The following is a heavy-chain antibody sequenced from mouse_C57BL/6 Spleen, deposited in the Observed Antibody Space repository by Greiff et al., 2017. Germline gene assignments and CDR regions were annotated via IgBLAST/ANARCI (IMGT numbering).Heavy chain of an antibody. CDR3: AFYYFGSSVFWVAG. D-gene: IGHD1-1*01. CDR1: GFNIKNTY. J-gene: IGHJ3*01. Sequence: EVKLLQSVAELVRPGASVKLSCTASGFNIKNTYMHWVKQRPEQGLEWIGRIDPANGNTKYASKFQGKATITADTSSNTAYLQLSSLTSEDTAIYSCAFYYFGSSVFWVAGWDEGPQVTV. V-gene: IGHV14-3*01. CDR2: IDPANGNT.